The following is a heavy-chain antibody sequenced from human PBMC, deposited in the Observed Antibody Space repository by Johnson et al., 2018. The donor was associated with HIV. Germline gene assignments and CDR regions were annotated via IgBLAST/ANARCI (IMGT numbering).Heavy chain of an antibody. J-gene: IGHJ3*02. Sequence: QVQLVESGGGVVQPGRSLRLSCAASGFTFSSYAMHWVRQAPGKGLEWVAVISYDGSNKYYADSVKGRFTLSRDNAKNSLFLQMNSLRVEDTAVYYCARDGWGSRGWDDAFDIWGQGTMVTVSS. D-gene: IGHD6-19*01. CDR1: GFTFSSYA. V-gene: IGHV3-30-3*01. CDR3: ARDGWGSRGWDDAFDI. CDR2: ISYDGSNK.